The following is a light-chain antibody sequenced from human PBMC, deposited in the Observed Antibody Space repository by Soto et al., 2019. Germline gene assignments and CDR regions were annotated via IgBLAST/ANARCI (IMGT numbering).Light chain of an antibody. V-gene: IGLV2-14*01. Sequence: QSALTQPPSVSGSPGQSITMSCTGTNSDVGGYNYVSWYQQHPGKAPKLMIYDVSNRPSGVSDRFSGSKSGNTASLTISGLQAEDEADYYCCSDTSISTLVFGTGTKLTVL. CDR3: CSDTSISTLV. CDR2: DVS. CDR1: NSDVGGYNY. J-gene: IGLJ1*01.